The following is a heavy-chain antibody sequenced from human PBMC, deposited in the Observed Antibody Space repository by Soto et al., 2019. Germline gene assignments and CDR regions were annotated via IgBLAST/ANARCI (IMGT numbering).Heavy chain of an antibody. CDR3: AKDDAPPPYIAAAGNNWFDP. J-gene: IGHJ5*02. V-gene: IGHV3-23*01. CDR2: ISGSGGST. CDR1: GFTFSSYA. D-gene: IGHD6-13*01. Sequence: GGSLRLSCAASGFTFSSYAMSWVRQAPGKGLEWVSAISGSGGSTYYADSVKGRFTISRDNSKNTLYLQMNSLRAEDTAVYYCAKDDAPPPYIAAAGNNWFDPWGQGTLVTVSS.